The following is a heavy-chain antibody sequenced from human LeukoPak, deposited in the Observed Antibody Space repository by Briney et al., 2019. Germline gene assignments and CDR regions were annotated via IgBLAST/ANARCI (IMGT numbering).Heavy chain of an antibody. CDR1: VGSISIYY. J-gene: IGHJ6*03. D-gene: IGHD3-10*01. CDR3: ARETSGTYYNPLGYMDV. Sequence: SDTLSLTCTLSVGSISIYYWNGIRQPAGKGLEWIGRIFTSGITNYNPSFKSRVTMSVDTSKNQFSLNLSSVIAADTAIYYCARETSGTYYNPLGYMDVWGKGTTVTVSS. CDR2: IFTSGIT. V-gene: IGHV4-4*07.